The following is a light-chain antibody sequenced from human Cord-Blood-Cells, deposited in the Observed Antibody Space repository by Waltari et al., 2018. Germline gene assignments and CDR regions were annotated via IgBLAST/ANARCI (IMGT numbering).Light chain of an antibody. Sequence: SYELTQPHSVSVSPGQTASITCSGDKLGDKYACCYQQKPGQSPWLVIYKDSKRPSGIPGRFSGSNSGNTATLTISGTQAMDEADYYCQAWDSSTVVFGGGTKLTVL. CDR2: KDS. CDR1: KLGDKY. J-gene: IGLJ2*01. CDR3: QAWDSSTVV. V-gene: IGLV3-1*01.